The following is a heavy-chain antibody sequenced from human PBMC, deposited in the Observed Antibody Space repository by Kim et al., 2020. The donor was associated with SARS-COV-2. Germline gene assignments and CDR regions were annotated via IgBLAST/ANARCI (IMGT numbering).Heavy chain of an antibody. D-gene: IGHD3-16*01. CDR2: LCFDGSNK. Sequence: GGSLRLSCAASGFTFSSYFIHWVRQAPGKGLEWVAVLCFDGSNKYYADSVKGRFTISRDNSMNTLYLQMNSLRAEDTAVYHCAKVSGAGEAFDFWGQGTMVTVAS. CDR1: GFTFSSYF. V-gene: IGHV3-30*02. CDR3: AKVSGAGEAFDF. J-gene: IGHJ3*01.